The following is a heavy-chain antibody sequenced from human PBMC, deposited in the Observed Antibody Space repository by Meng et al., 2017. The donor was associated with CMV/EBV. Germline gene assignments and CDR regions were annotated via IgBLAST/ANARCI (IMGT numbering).Heavy chain of an antibody. CDR2: IGTAGDT. Sequence: GSLKISCAASGFTLSSYDMHWVRQATGKGLEWVSAIGTAGDTYYPGSVKGRFTISRENAKNSLYLQMNSLRAGDTAVYYCARNYGMDVWGQGTTVPSP. CDR3: ARNYGMDV. CDR1: GFTLSSYD. V-gene: IGHV3-13*01. J-gene: IGHJ6*02.